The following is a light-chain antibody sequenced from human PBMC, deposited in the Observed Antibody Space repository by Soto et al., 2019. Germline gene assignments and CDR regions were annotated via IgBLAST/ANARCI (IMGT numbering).Light chain of an antibody. J-gene: IGKJ4*01. CDR1: QGIGSD. CDR2: AAS. V-gene: IGKV1-17*01. CDR3: LQHNSYHPT. Sequence: DIQMTQSPSSLSASVGDRVTITCRASQGIGSDLGWYQQKPGKAPKRLIYAASHLQSGVPSRISDRGSATEFTLTISSLQPEDFASYCCLQHNSYHPTCGGGTKVEIK.